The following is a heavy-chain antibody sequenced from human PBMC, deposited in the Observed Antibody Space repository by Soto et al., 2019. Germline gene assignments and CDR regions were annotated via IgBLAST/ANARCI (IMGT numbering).Heavy chain of an antibody. CDR3: ARGSFWAYYYDSSGYAL. V-gene: IGHV4-30-4*01. CDR2: IYYSGST. D-gene: IGHD3-22*01. Sequence: SETLSLTCTVSGGSISSGDCYWSWIRQPPGKGLEWIGYIYYSGSTYYNPSLKSRVTISVDTSKNQFSLKLSSVTAADTAVYYCARGSFWAYYYDSSGYALWGQGTMVTVSS. J-gene: IGHJ3*01. CDR1: GGSISSGDCY.